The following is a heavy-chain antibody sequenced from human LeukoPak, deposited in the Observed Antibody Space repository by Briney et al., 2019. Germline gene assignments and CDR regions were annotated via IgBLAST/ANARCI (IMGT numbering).Heavy chain of an antibody. J-gene: IGHJ4*02. V-gene: IGHV3-30*18. CDR3: AKGTSAAGTSDLGFDY. Sequence: PGGSLRLSCAASGFTFSSYGMHWVRQAPGKGLEWVAVISYDGSNKYYADSVKGRFTISRDNSKNTLYLQMNSLRAEDTAVYYCAKGTSAAGTSDLGFDYWGQGTLVTVSS. CDR2: ISYDGSNK. CDR1: GFTFSSYG. D-gene: IGHD6-13*01.